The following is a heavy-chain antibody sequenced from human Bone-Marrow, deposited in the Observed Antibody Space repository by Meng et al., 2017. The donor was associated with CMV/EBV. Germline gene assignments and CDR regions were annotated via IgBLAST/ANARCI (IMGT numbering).Heavy chain of an antibody. D-gene: IGHD4-23*01. CDR1: GFIFSTYS. V-gene: IGHV3-21*04. CDR3: ARDTVVTPPYYYYGMDV. CDR2: ISFSSSYI. J-gene: IGHJ6*02. Sequence: GESLKISCAASGFIFSTYSMTWVRQAPGKGLEWVSSISFSSSYIHYADSVKGRFTISRDNAKNSLYLQMNSLRADDTAVYYCARDTVVTPPYYYYGMDVWGQGTTVTVSS.